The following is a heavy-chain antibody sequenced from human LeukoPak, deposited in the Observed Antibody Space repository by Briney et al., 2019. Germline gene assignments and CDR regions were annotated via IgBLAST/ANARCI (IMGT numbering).Heavy chain of an antibody. V-gene: IGHV4-59*01. D-gene: IGHD2-21*02. Sequence: SETLSLTCTVSGGSLSSYYWSWTRQPPGKGLEWIGYIYSSGSTNYNPSLRSRVTLSIDTSKNQFSLKLSSVTPADTAVYYCARDVYCGGDCSYFDSWGQGTQVTVSS. J-gene: IGHJ4*02. CDR3: ARDVYCGGDCSYFDS. CDR1: GGSLSSYY. CDR2: IYSSGST.